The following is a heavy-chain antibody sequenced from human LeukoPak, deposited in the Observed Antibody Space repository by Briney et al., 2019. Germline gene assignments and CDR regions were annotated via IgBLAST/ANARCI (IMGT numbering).Heavy chain of an antibody. Sequence: SETLSLTCTVSGGSISSGSYYWSWIRQHPGKGLEWIGYIYYSGSTYYNPSLKSRVTISVDTSKNQFSLKLSSVTAADTAVYYCAREFGILTGYFDYWGRGTLVTVSS. CDR3: AREFGILTGYFDY. V-gene: IGHV4-31*03. CDR2: IYYSGST. CDR1: GGSISSGSYY. D-gene: IGHD3-9*01. J-gene: IGHJ4*02.